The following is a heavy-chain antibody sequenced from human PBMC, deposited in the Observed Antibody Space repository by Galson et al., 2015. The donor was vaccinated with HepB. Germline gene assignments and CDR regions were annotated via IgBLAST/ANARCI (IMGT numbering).Heavy chain of an antibody. D-gene: IGHD3-22*01. J-gene: IGHJ4*02. CDR1: GFIFSTYA. CDR2: ISGSGGTT. V-gene: IGHV3-23*01. Sequence: SLRLSCAASGFIFSTYAMSWVRQAPGKGLEWVSGISGSGGTTYHAESVKGRFTISRDNSKNTLYLQMNSLRAEDTAVYYCAKEAYDSSGYYLDYWGQGTLVTVSS. CDR3: AKEAYDSSGYYLDY.